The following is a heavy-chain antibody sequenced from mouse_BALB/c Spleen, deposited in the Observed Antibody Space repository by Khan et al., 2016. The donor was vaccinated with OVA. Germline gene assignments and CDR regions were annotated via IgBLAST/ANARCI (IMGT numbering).Heavy chain of an antibody. CDR3: VRRGKYYGSFYWYFDV. CDR2: IWTGGGT. CDR1: GFSLTNYD. V-gene: IGHV2-9-2*01. D-gene: IGHD1-1*01. Sequence: QVQLKESGPGLVAPSQSLSITCTVSGFSLTNYDISWIRQPPGKGLEWLGVIWTGGGTNYNSAFMSRLSISKDNSKSHVFLKMNRLHTDDTAIYYCVRRGKYYGSFYWYFDVWGAGTTVTVSS. J-gene: IGHJ1*01.